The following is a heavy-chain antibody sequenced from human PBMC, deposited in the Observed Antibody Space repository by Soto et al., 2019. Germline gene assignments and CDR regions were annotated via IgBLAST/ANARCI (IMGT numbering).Heavy chain of an antibody. Sequence: QITLKESGPTLVKPTQTLTLTCTFSGFSLNTRGVGVGWIRQPPGKALEWLALISWDGEKRYRPSLKTRLTVTKDTSENQVVLTMTNMDPVDTTTYYCAQRRGDHLTAHYYFDFWGQGTLVTVSS. D-gene: IGHD3-9*01. CDR1: GFSLNTRGVG. CDR2: ISWDGEK. J-gene: IGHJ4*02. V-gene: IGHV2-5*02. CDR3: AQRRGDHLTAHYYFDF.